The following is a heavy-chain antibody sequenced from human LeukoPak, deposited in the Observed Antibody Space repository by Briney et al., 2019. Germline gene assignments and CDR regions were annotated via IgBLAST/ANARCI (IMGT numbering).Heavy chain of an antibody. CDR1: GFNFRNYW. CDR2: IKQDGSEK. Sequence: GGSLRLSCAASGFNFRNYWMSWVRQAPGKGLEWVAKIKQDGSEKYYVDPVKGRFTISRDNAKNSLYLQMNSLRVEDTARYYCATRPAGNNWYGVFDYWSRGTLVTVSS. D-gene: IGHD3-10*01. V-gene: IGHV3-7*03. CDR3: ATRPAGNNWYGVFDY. J-gene: IGHJ4*02.